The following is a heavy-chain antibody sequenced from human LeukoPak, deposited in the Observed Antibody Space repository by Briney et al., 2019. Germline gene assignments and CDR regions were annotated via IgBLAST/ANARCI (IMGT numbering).Heavy chain of an antibody. J-gene: IGHJ4*02. Sequence: SQTLSLTFAISGATVSINSAAWNWIRQSPSRGLEWLGRTYYRSKWYNDYAVSVKSRITINPDTSKNQFSLQLNSVTPEDTAVYYCAREAIYSSSWHSHGFVYLLQGTLVTVSS. CDR3: AREAIYSSSWHSHGFVY. V-gene: IGHV6-1*01. CDR1: GATVSINSAA. D-gene: IGHD6-13*01. CDR2: TYYRSKWYN.